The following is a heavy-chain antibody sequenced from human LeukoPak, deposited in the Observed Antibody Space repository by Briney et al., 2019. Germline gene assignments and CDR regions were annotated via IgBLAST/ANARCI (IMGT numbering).Heavy chain of an antibody. Sequence: GGSLRLSCAASGFTFSSYSMNWVRQAPGKGLEWVSYISSSGSIYYADSVKGRFTISRDNAKNSLYLQMNSLRDEDTAVYYCARRFDSWGQGTLVTVSS. V-gene: IGHV3-48*02. CDR1: GFTFSSYS. J-gene: IGHJ4*02. CDR2: ISSSGSI. CDR3: ARRFDS.